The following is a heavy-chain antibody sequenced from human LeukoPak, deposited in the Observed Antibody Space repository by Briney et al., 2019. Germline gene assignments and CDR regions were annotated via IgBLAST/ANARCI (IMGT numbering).Heavy chain of an antibody. CDR2: IYPGDSDT. CDR3: ARLYSGSYPYYFDY. V-gene: IGHV5-51*01. CDR1: GYTFTSYR. D-gene: IGHD1-26*01. Sequence: GESLKISCNGSGYTFTSYRIGWVRQMPGKGLEWMGIIYPGDSDTRYSPSFQGQVTISADKSISTAYLQWSSLKASDTAMYYCARLYSGSYPYYFDYWGQGTLVTVSS. J-gene: IGHJ4*02.